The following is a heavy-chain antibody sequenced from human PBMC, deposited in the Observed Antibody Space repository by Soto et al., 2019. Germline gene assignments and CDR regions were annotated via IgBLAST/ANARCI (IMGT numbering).Heavy chain of an antibody. CDR2: ISGSGGST. D-gene: IGHD2-2*01. CDR1: GFTFSSYA. CDR3: AKVGGYCSSTSCLEMYYYYYMDV. J-gene: IGHJ6*03. Sequence: PGGSLRLSCAASGFTFSSYAMSWVRQAPGKGLEWVSAISGSGGSTYYADSVKGRFTISRDNSKNTLYLQMNSLRAEDTAVYYCAKVGGYCSSTSCLEMYYYYYMDVWGKGTTVTVSS. V-gene: IGHV3-23*01.